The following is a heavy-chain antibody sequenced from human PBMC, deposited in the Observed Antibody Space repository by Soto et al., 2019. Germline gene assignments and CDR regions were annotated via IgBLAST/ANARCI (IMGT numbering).Heavy chain of an antibody. CDR3: ARGLSEGGSGSYLFQH. V-gene: IGHV4-30-2*01. J-gene: IGHJ1*01. D-gene: IGHD3-10*01. CDR2: IFHSGST. Sequence: SETPSPACAVSGGSIGISGYCWSWIRQPPWKGLEWSGYIFHSGSTYYNPSLKSRVTISVDRSKNQFSLKLSSVTAADTAVYYCARGLSEGGSGSYLFQHWGQGTLVTVSS. CDR1: GGSIGISGYC.